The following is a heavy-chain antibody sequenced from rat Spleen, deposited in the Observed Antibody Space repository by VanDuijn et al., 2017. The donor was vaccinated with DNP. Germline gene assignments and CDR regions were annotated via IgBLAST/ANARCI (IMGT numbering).Heavy chain of an antibody. J-gene: IGHJ4*01. D-gene: IGHD4-3*01. CDR2: ISTSGGNT. CDR3: ARQGRGVDYAMDA. Sequence: EVQLVESGGGLVQPGRSMKLSCAASGFTFSSFPMAWVRQAPTKGLEWVASISTSGGNTYYRDSVKGRFTISRDNAKNTQYLQMDSLRSEDTATYYCARQGRGVDYAMDAWGQGTSVTVSS. CDR1: GFTFSSFP. V-gene: IGHV5-46*01.